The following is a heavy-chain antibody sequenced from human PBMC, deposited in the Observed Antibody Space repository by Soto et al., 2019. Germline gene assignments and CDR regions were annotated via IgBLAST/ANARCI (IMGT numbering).Heavy chain of an antibody. V-gene: IGHV1-69*01. CDR2: IIPIFGTT. D-gene: IGHD2-15*01. CDR1: GDTFSNSA. CDR3: ALGLRGYHIDS. J-gene: IGHJ4*02. Sequence: QVHLLQSGSEVKKPGSSVKVSCRASGDTFSNSAFSWVRQAPGQGLEWMGGIIPIFGTTSYAQTLQVRVILTADESTTTVYMELMSLRSEDTALYFCALGLRGYHIDSWCQGNQVTVSS.